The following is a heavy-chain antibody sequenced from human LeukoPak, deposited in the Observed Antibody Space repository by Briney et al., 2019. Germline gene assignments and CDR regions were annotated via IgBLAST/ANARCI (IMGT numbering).Heavy chain of an antibody. V-gene: IGHV1-2*06. D-gene: IGHD2-21*02. Sequence: ASVKVSCKASGYTFTGYYMHWVRQAPGHGLEWMGRINPNSGGTNYAQKFQGRVTMTRDTSISTAYMELSRLRSDDTAVYYCARDLQQYCGGDCLVPDYWGQGTLVTVSS. CDR3: ARDLQQYCGGDCLVPDY. J-gene: IGHJ4*02. CDR1: GYTFTGYY. CDR2: INPNSGGT.